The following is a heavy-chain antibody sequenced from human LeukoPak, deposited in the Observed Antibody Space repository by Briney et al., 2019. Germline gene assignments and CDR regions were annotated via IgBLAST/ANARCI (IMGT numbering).Heavy chain of an antibody. Sequence: GGSLRLFCAASGFTVSSNYMSWVRQAPGKGLEWVSVIYSGGSTYYADSVKGRFTISRDNSKNTLYLQMNSLRAEDTAVYYCARGHLIAAAGTLDYWGQGTLVTVSS. D-gene: IGHD6-13*01. CDR2: IYSGGST. V-gene: IGHV3-53*01. CDR3: ARGHLIAAAGTLDY. CDR1: GFTVSSNY. J-gene: IGHJ4*02.